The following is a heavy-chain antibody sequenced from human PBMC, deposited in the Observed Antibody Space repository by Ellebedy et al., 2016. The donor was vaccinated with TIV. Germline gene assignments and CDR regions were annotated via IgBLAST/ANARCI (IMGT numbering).Heavy chain of an antibody. D-gene: IGHD6-19*01. CDR1: GFAFPDYW. CDR2: IFGNGFTT. CDR3: AKDSSGWPAE. V-gene: IGHV3-23*01. Sequence: PGGSLRLSCAASGFAFPDYWMNWVRQAPGKGLEWVASIFGNGFTTFYADSMKGRFTISRDNFEKTVYLQLSGLRVEDTAVYYCAKDSSGWPAEWGQGTRVTVSS. J-gene: IGHJ4*02.